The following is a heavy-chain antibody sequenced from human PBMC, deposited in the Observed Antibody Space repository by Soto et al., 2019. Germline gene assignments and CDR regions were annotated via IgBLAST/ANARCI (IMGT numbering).Heavy chain of an antibody. CDR3: ARYRREAVAGYTLDN. J-gene: IGHJ4*02. CDR2: VYNSGST. CDR1: GGSISSND. D-gene: IGHD6-13*01. Sequence: SETLSLTCTVSGGSISSNDWTWIRQPPGKGLEWIGYVYNSGSTNYNRSLKSRVTISEDTSKSQFSLKVNSMTAADTAVYYCARYRREAVAGYTLDNWGQGILVTVSS. V-gene: IGHV4-59*01.